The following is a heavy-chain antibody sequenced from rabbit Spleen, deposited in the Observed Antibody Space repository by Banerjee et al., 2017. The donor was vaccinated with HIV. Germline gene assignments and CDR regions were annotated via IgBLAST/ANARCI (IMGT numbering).Heavy chain of an antibody. Sequence: QEQLEESGGGLVKPEGSLTLTCKASGLDFSGSYWICWVRQSPGKGLEWITCIDVGRTGRTYYTSWAKGRFTISRTSSTTVTLQLTSLTAADTSTYFCARSANGYNDYGMDLWGPGTLVTVS. V-gene: IGHV1S45*01. CDR3: ARSANGYNDYGMDL. J-gene: IGHJ6*01. D-gene: IGHD3-1*01. CDR1: GLDFSGSYW. CDR2: IDVGRTGRT.